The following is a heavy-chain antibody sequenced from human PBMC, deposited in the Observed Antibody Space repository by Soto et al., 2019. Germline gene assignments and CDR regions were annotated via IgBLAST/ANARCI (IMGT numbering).Heavy chain of an antibody. CDR3: ARDSLIVLVPAATAPYGMDV. CDR2: IIPIFGTA. D-gene: IGHD2-2*01. J-gene: IGHJ6*02. V-gene: IGHV1-69*13. Sequence: SVKVSCKASGGTFSSYAISWVRQAPGQGLEWMGGIIPIFGTANYAQKFQGRVTITADESTSTAYMELSSLRSEDTAVYYCARDSLIVLVPAATAPYGMDVWGQGTTVTVS. CDR1: GGTFSSYA.